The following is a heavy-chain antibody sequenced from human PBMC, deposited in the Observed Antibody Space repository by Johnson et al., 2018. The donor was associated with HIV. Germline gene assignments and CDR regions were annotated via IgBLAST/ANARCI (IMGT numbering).Heavy chain of an antibody. D-gene: IGHD3-16*01. CDR1: GFTVSSNY. CDR2: IHSGGST. Sequence: VQLVESGGGLIQPGGSLRLSCAASGFTVSSNYMSWVRQAPGKGLEWVSVIHSGGSTYYADSVEGRFTISRDNSKNTLYIQMNSLGAEDTAVYYCALVLGALPGAFDIWGQGTLVTVSS. J-gene: IGHJ3*02. V-gene: IGHV3-53*01. CDR3: ALVLGALPGAFDI.